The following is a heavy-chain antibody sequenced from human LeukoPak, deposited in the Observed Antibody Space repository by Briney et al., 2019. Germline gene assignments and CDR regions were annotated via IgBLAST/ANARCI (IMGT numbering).Heavy chain of an antibody. Sequence: GRSLRLSCAASGFTFSSYDMHWVRQATGKGLEWVSAIGTAGDTYYPGSVKGRFTISRENAKNSLYLQMNSLRAGDTAVYYCARVGRQQLAYAFDIWGQGTMVTVSS. CDR3: ARVGRQQLAYAFDI. V-gene: IGHV3-13*01. CDR1: GFTFSSYD. J-gene: IGHJ3*02. D-gene: IGHD6-13*01. CDR2: IGTAGDT.